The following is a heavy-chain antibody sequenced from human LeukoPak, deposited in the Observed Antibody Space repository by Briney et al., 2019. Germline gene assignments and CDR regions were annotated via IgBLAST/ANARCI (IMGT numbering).Heavy chain of an antibody. Sequence: GGSLRLSCAASGFTFSSYSMNWVRQAPGKGLEWVSSISSSSSYIYYADSVKGRFTISRDNSKNTLYLQMNSLRAEDTAVYYCAKDRRAARGYCYYYMDVWGKGTTVTVSS. CDR1: GFTFSSYS. J-gene: IGHJ6*03. CDR2: ISSSSSYI. D-gene: IGHD6-6*01. CDR3: AKDRRAARGYCYYYMDV. V-gene: IGHV3-21*04.